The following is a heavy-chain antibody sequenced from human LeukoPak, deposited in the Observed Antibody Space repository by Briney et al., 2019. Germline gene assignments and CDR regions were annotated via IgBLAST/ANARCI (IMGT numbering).Heavy chain of an antibody. V-gene: IGHV4-34*01. CDR1: GGSFSGYY. CDR3: ARGRSGWAFDY. D-gene: IGHD6-19*01. CDR2: INHSGST. Sequence: AETLSLTCAVYGGSFSGYYWSWIRQPPGKVLEWIGEINHSGSTNYNPSLKSRVTISVDTSKNQFSLKLSFVTAADTAVYYCARGRSGWAFDYWGQGTLVTVSS. J-gene: IGHJ4*02.